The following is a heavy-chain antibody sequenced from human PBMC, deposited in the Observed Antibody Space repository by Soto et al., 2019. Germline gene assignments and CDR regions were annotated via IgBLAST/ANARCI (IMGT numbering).Heavy chain of an antibody. CDR2: IRSKAYGGTT. V-gene: IGHV3-49*03. D-gene: IGHD3-10*01. Sequence: SLRLSCTASGFPFVDYAMSWLRQAPGEGLDWVGFIRSKAYGGTTEYAASVKGRFTISRDDSKSIAYLQMNSLKTEDTAVYYCTRHPITMVRGVIYYYGMDVGGQGTTVTV. J-gene: IGHJ6*02. CDR3: TRHPITMVRGVIYYYGMDV. CDR1: GFPFVDYA.